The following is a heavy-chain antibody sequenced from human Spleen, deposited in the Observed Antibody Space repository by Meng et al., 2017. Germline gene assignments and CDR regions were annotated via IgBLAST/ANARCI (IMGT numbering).Heavy chain of an antibody. J-gene: IGHJ5*02. D-gene: IGHD3-16*02. CDR3: TTDLPFTQGGVITT. CDR1: GFNFADYT. Sequence: GESLKISCTASGFNFADYTMTWFRQAPGKGLEWVGFIRSNAYGGPTEYAASVKGRFTISRDDPENTLYLQMNSLKTEDTAVYYCTTDLPFTQGGVITTWGQGTLVTVSS. CDR2: IRSNAYGGPT. V-gene: IGHV3-49*03.